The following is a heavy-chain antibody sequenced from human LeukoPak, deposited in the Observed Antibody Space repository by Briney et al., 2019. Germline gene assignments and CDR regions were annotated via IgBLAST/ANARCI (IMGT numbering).Heavy chain of an antibody. D-gene: IGHD2-2*01. V-gene: IGHV3-33*08. J-gene: IGHJ4*02. CDR1: GFTFSSYA. Sequence: GGSLRLSCAASGFTFSSYAMSWVRQAPGKGLEWVAVIWYDGSNKYYADSVKGRFTISRDNSKNTLYLQMNSLRAEDTAVYYCARDAHAARYYFDYWGQGTLVTVSS. CDR3: ARDAHAARYYFDY. CDR2: IWYDGSNK.